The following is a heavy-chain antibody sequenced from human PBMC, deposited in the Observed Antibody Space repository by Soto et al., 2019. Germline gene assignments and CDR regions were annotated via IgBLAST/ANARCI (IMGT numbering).Heavy chain of an antibody. CDR3: ANSMVRGARGYYYYGMDV. V-gene: IGHV3-30-3*01. J-gene: IGHJ6*02. D-gene: IGHD3-10*01. CDR1: GFTFSSYA. CDR2: ISYDGSNK. Sequence: GGSLRLSCAASGFTFSSYAMHWVRQAPGKGLEWVAVISYDGSNKYYADSVKGRFTISRDNSKNTLYLQMNSLRAEDTAVYYCANSMVRGARGYYYYGMDVWGQGTTVTVSS.